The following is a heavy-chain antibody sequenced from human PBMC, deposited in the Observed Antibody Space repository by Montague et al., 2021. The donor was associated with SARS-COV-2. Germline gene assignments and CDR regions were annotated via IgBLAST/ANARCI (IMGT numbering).Heavy chain of an antibody. CDR1: EFTFSRYW. D-gene: IGHD1-26*01. CDR3: SRDSVVGATAEWFDP. CDR2: INQDGSDK. Sequence: SLRLSCAASEFTFSRYWMTRVRQAPGKGLEWVASINQDGSDKRYVGSVKGRFTISRDNAMNSLFLQMNSLRVEDTAVYYCSRDSVVGATAEWFDPWGQGTLVTVSS. V-gene: IGHV3-7*01. J-gene: IGHJ5*02.